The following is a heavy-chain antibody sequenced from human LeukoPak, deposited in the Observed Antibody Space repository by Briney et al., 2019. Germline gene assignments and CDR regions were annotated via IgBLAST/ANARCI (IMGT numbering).Heavy chain of an antibody. CDR3: ARERLPDDY. J-gene: IGHJ4*02. V-gene: IGHV3-23*01. Sequence: SGGSLRLSCAASGCTFSSYGMSWVRQAPGKGLEWVSGITGGGTTYSADSVKGRFTISRDNSKNTLYLQMNSLRAEDTAVYYCARERLPDDYWGQGTLVTVSS. CDR1: GCTFSSYG. D-gene: IGHD4-11*01. CDR2: ITGGGTT.